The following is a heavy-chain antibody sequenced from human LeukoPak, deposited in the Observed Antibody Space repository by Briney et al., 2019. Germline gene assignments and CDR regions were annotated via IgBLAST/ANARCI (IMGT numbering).Heavy chain of an antibody. D-gene: IGHD3-22*01. CDR2: INWNGGST. CDR1: GFTFDDYG. CDR3: ARDSSGYSFYYMDV. V-gene: IGHV3-20*04. J-gene: IGHJ6*03. Sequence: GGSLRLSCAASGFTFDDYGMSWVRQAPGKGLEWVSGINWNGGSTGYADSVKGRFTISRDNAKNSLYLQMNSLRAEDTALYYCARDSSGYSFYYMDVWGKGTTVTVSS.